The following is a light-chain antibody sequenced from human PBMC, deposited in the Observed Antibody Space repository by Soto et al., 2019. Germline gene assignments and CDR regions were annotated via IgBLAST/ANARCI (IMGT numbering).Light chain of an antibody. CDR3: QQRSNWPIT. V-gene: IGKV3-11*01. CDR1: QSVSNDY. J-gene: IGKJ5*01. CDR2: GAS. Sequence: IRLTQSPGTLSLYPRERATLYCRASQSVSNDYLAWYQQKPGQAPRLLIYGASNRATGIPDRFSGSGSGTDFTLTISSLEPEDFALYYCQQRSNWPITFGQGTRLEI.